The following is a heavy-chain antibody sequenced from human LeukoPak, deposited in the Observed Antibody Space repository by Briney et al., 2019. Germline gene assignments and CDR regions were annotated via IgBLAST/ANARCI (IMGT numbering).Heavy chain of an antibody. CDR2: INLNSGGT. V-gene: IGHV1-2*06. J-gene: IGHJ4*02. Sequence: GASVKVSCKASGYTFTGYFMHWVRQAPGQGLEWMGRINLNSGGTYYAQNFQGRVTMTRDTSISTAYVELSRLTSDDTAMYYCERDLSSTSNWEFDFWGQGTLVTVSS. CDR1: GYTFTGYF. D-gene: IGHD1-26*01. CDR3: ERDLSSTSNWEFDF.